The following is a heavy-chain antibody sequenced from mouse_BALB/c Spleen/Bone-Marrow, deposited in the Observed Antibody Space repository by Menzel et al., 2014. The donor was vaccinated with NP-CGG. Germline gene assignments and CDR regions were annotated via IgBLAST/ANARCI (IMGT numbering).Heavy chain of an antibody. D-gene: IGHD1-1*01. CDR2: ISSGSSTI. CDR1: GFTFSSFA. J-gene: IGHJ2*01. V-gene: IGHV5-17*02. CDR3: ARSGSSSGYFDY. Sequence: EVQLVESGGGLVQPGGSRILSCAASGFTFSSFAMHWVRQAPEKGLEWVAYISSGSSTIYYADTVMGRFTISRDNPKNTLFLQMTSLRSEDTAMYYCARSGSSSGYFDYWGQGTTLTVSS.